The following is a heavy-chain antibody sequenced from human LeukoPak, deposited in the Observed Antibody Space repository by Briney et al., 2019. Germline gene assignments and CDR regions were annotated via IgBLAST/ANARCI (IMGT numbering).Heavy chain of an antibody. CDR1: GYTFTGYY. CDR2: INPNSGGT. J-gene: IGHJ4*02. D-gene: IGHD3-22*01. V-gene: IGHV1-2*02. CDR3: ARKWFYYFDY. Sequence: ASVKVSCKASGYTFTGYYMHWVRQAPGQGLEWMGWINPNSGGTNYAQKFQGRVTVTRDTSTSTVYMELSSLRSEDTAVYYCARKWFYYFDYWGQGTLVTVSS.